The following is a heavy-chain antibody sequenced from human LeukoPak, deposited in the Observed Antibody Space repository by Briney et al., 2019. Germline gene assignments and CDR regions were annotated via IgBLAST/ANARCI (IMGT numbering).Heavy chain of an antibody. V-gene: IGHV3-7*01. CDR2: IKQDGSEK. CDR3: ARASPYDSSDRTRIYFDY. CDR1: GFTFDSYW. J-gene: IGHJ4*02. Sequence: GGSLRLSCAASGFTFDSYWMSWVRQAPGKGLEWVANIKQDGSEKYYVDSVKGRFTISRDNAKKSLYLQMNSLRAVETAVYYCARASPYDSSDRTRIYFDYWGQGTLVTVSS. D-gene: IGHD3-22*01.